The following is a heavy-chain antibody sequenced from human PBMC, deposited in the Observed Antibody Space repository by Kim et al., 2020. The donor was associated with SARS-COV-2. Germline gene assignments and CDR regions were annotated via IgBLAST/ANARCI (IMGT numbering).Heavy chain of an antibody. CDR3: ARGLGPNYYYDSSGTPDWYFDH. V-gene: IGHV4-34*01. J-gene: IGHJ2*01. D-gene: IGHD3-22*01. CDR2: INHSGST. CDR1: GGSCSGYY. Sequence: SETLSLTCAVYGGSCSGYYWSWIRQPPGKGREWIGEINHSGSTNYNPSLKSRVTISVDTSKNQFSLKLSAVTAADTAVYYCARGLGPNYYYDSSGTPDWYFDHWGRGTLVTVSS.